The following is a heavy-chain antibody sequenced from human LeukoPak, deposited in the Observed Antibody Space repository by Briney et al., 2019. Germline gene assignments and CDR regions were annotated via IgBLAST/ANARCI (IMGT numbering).Heavy chain of an antibody. Sequence: PGGSLRLSCAASGFTFITCGMHWVRQAPGKGLEWVAFIRYDGNNKYYADSVKGRFTISRDNSKNTLYLQMNSLRAEDTAVYYCARTGGSQGGNYWGQGTLVTVSS. CDR3: ARTGGSQGGNY. V-gene: IGHV3-30*02. CDR2: IRYDGNNK. CDR1: GFTFITCG. J-gene: IGHJ4*02. D-gene: IGHD1-26*01.